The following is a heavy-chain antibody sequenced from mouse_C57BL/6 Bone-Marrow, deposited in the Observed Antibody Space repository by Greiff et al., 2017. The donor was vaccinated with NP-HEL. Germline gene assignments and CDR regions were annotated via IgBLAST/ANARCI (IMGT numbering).Heavy chain of an antibody. CDR1: GFNIKDDY. Sequence: EVQLVESGAELVRPGASVKLSCTASGFNIKDDYMHWVKQRPEQGLEWIGWIDPENGDTEYASKFQGKATITADTSSNTAYLQLSSLTSEDTAVYYCTYNPPFAYWGQGTLVTVSA. D-gene: IGHD1-3*01. CDR3: TYNPPFAY. J-gene: IGHJ3*01. CDR2: IDPENGDT. V-gene: IGHV14-4*01.